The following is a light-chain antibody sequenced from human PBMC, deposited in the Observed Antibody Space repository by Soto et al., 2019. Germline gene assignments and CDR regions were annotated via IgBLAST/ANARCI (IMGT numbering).Light chain of an antibody. Sequence: QSALTQPASVSGSPGQSITISGTGTSSDVGGYHYVSWYQQHPGKAPKLMIYDVSNRPSGVSNRFSGSKSGNTASLTISGLQAEDEADYYCSSYTSSSTLWVFGGGTKLTAL. J-gene: IGLJ3*02. CDR1: SSDVGGYHY. CDR2: DVS. V-gene: IGLV2-14*01. CDR3: SSYTSSSTLWV.